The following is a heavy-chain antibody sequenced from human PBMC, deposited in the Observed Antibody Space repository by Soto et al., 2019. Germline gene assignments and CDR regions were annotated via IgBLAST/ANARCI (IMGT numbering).Heavy chain of an antibody. Sequence: QVQLVQSGAEVKKPGASVKVSCKVSGYTLTELSMHWVRQAPGKGLEWMGGFDPEDGETIYAQKFQGRVTMTEDTSTDTAYMELSSLRSEDTAVYYCATDRGSVWPEHRLRYFDWWTFDIWGQGTMVTVSS. J-gene: IGHJ3*02. V-gene: IGHV1-24*01. CDR1: GYTLTELS. D-gene: IGHD3-9*01. CDR2: FDPEDGET. CDR3: ATDRGSVWPEHRLRYFDWWTFDI.